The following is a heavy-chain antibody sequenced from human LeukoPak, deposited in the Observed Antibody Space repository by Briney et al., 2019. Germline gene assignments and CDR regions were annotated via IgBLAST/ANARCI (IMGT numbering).Heavy chain of an antibody. CDR3: ARGPNYDILTGWRKTHNAFDI. Sequence: GGSLRLSCAASGLTVSSNSMSWVRQAPGKGLKWVSFIYSDNTHYSDSVKGRFTISRDNSKNTLYLQMTSLRAEDTAVYYCARGPNYDILTGWRKTHNAFDIWGQGTMVTVSS. J-gene: IGHJ3*02. V-gene: IGHV3-66*02. CDR2: IYSDNT. D-gene: IGHD3-9*01. CDR1: GLTVSSNS.